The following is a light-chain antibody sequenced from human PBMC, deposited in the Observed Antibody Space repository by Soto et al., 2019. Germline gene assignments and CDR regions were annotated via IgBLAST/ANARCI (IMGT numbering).Light chain of an antibody. CDR3: QQYYTILGT. CDR1: QSVTNDY. V-gene: IGKV3-20*01. J-gene: IGKJ1*01. CDR2: DAF. Sequence: EIVLTQSPGTLSLSPGERATLSCRASQSVTNDYVAWYQQKPGQPPRLLIHDAFNRATGIPDRFSGSGSGTDFTLTISRLEPEDFAVYYCQQYYTILGTVGQGTKVEIK.